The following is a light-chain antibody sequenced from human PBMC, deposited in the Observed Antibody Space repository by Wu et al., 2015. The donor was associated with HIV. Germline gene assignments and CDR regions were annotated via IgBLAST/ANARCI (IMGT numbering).Light chain of an antibody. Sequence: EMVMTQSPATLSVSLGKRATLSCRASQSVSSNLAWYQQKPGQAPRLLIYGASTRATGIPARFSGSGSVTEFTLTISSMQSEDFAVYYCQQYDKWPPWTFGQGTKVEIK. V-gene: IGKV3-15*01. CDR1: QSVSSN. CDR2: GAS. CDR3: QQYDKWPPWT. J-gene: IGKJ1*01.